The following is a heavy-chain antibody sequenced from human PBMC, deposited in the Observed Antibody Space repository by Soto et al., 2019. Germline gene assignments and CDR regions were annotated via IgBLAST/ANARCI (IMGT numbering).Heavy chain of an antibody. CDR2: ISAHNGNT. Sequence: QVHLVQSGAEVKKPGASVKVSCQGSGYAFTTYGITWVRQAPGQGLEWMGWISAHNGNTNYAQKLQGRVTVTRDTSPSTAYMELRGLRYDDTAVYYGARGRYGDYWGQGALVTASS. D-gene: IGHD1-1*01. CDR1: GYAFTTYG. V-gene: IGHV1-18*01. CDR3: ARGRYGDY. J-gene: IGHJ4*02.